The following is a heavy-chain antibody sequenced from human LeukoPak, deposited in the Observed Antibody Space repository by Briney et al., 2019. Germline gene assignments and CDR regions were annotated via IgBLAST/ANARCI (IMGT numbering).Heavy chain of an antibody. CDR2: IEQDGSKK. J-gene: IGHJ4*02. CDR1: GFTFSSYW. V-gene: IGHV3-7*01. CDR3: ARDLSAIDEY. Sequence: GGSLRLSCAASGFTFSSYWMNWVRQAPGKGLEWVANIEQDGSKKYYVDSVKGRFTISRDNAKNSLYLQMNSLRADDTSVYYCARDLSAIDEYWGQGDLVTVSS.